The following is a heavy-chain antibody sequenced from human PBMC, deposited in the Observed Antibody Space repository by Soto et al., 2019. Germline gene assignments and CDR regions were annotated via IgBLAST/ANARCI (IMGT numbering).Heavy chain of an antibody. CDR1: GFSLTTSGVG. V-gene: IGHV2-5*02. J-gene: IGHJ4*02. CDR3: AHIGGSANYYPNYFDY. D-gene: IGHD3-10*01. Sequence: QITLKESGPPLVKPTPTLTLTCTFSGFSLTTSGVGVTWIRQPPGKALDWLALIYWDDDKRYSPSLKTRLTITKDTSRNQVVLTMTDMDPLDTATYYCAHIGGSANYYPNYFDYWGQGSLVTVSS. CDR2: IYWDDDK.